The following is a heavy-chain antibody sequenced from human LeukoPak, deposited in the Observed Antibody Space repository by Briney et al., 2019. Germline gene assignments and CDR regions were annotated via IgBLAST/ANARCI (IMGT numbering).Heavy chain of an antibody. Sequence: ASVKVSCKASGGTFSSYAISWVRQAPRQGLEWMGGIIPIFGTANYAQKFQGRVTITADESTSTAYMELSSLRSEDTAVYYCASGAYNWNDVPWDAFDIWGQGTMVTVSS. D-gene: IGHD1-20*01. CDR2: IIPIFGTA. CDR3: ASGAYNWNDVPWDAFDI. V-gene: IGHV1-69*13. CDR1: GGTFSSYA. J-gene: IGHJ3*02.